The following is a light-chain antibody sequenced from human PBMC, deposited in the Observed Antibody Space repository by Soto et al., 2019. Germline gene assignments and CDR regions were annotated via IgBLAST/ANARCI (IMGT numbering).Light chain of an antibody. J-gene: IGLJ3*02. CDR1: SSDVGGYKL. CDR3: CSYADTFWV. Sequence: QSALTQPASVSGFPGQSITISCTGTSSDVGGYKLVSWYQQYPGKAPKLIIYEDTKRPSGVSNRFSGSKSGNTASLTISGLQAEDEADYHCCSYADTFWVFGGGTKLTVL. V-gene: IGLV2-23*01. CDR2: EDT.